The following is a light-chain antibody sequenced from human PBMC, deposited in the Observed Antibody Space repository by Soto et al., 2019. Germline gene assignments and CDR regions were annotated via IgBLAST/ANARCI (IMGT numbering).Light chain of an antibody. V-gene: IGKV1-39*01. CDR1: HNIDTY. Sequence: IQMTQSPSSLSASVGDRVTITCRASHNIDTYLNWYQQKPGKAPILLIYAASSLQSGVPSRFSGSGSGTYFTLTIISLQPEDFATYYCQQTYSLPPDITFGQGTRRDIK. CDR2: AAS. J-gene: IGKJ5*01. CDR3: QQTYSLPPDIT.